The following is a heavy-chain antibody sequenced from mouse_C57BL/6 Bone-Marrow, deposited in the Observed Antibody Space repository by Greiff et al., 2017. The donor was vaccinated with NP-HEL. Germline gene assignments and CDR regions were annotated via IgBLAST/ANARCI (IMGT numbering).Heavy chain of an antibody. V-gene: IGHV2-2*01. J-gene: IGHJ3*01. Sequence: VQLQQSGPGLVQPSHCLSITCTVSGFSLTSYGVHWVRQSPGKGLEWLGVIWSGGSTDYNAAFISRLSISKDNSKSQVFFKMNSLQADDTAIYYCARNWALIYYGNYGDFAYWGQGTLVTVSA. CDR1: GFSLTSYG. CDR3: ARNWALIYYGNYGDFAY. D-gene: IGHD2-1*01. CDR2: IWSGGST.